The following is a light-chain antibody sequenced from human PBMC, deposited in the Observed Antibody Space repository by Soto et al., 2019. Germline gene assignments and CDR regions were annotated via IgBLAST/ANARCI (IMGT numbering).Light chain of an antibody. CDR2: EVN. J-gene: IGLJ2*01. V-gene: IGLV2-8*01. CDR3: NSYAGSNNFVV. CDR1: RSDVGGYNF. Sequence: QSVLTQPPSASGSPGQSVTISCTGTRSDVGGYNFVSWFQQSPAKAPKLMIYEVNKRPSGVPDRFSGSKSGNTASLTVSGLQAEDEADYYCNSYAGSNNFVVFGGGTKLTVL.